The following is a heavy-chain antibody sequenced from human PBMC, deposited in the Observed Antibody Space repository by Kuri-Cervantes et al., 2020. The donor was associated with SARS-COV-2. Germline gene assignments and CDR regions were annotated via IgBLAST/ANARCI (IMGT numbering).Heavy chain of an antibody. CDR1: GFTFSDYY. CDR2: ISSSSSYT. V-gene: IGHV3-11*05. J-gene: IGHJ3*02. D-gene: IGHD6-19*01. CDR3: ARAPQWVAGDDAFDI. Sequence: GGSLRLSCAASGFTFSDYYMSWIRQAPGKGLEWVSYISSSSSYTNYADSVKGRFTISRRNAKNSLYLQMNSLGAEDTAVYYCARAPQWVAGDDAFDIWGQGTMVTVSS.